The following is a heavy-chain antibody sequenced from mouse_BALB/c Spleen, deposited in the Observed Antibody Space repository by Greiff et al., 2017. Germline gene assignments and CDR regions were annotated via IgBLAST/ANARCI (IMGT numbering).Heavy chain of an antibody. CDR1: GFTFSDYY. D-gene: IGHD2-10*01. Sequence: DVKLVESGGGLVKPGGSLKLSCAASGFTFSDYYMYWVRQTPEKRLEWVATISDGGSYTYYPDSVKGRFTISRDNAKNNLNLQMSSLKSEDTAMYYCSAYYGNYDDAMDYWGQGTSVTVSS. CDR3: SAYYGNYDDAMDY. J-gene: IGHJ4*01. CDR2: ISDGGSYT. V-gene: IGHV5-4*02.